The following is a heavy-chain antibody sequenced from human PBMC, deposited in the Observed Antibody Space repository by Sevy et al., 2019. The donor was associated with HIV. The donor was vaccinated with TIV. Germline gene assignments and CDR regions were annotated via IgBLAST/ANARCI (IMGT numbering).Heavy chain of an antibody. V-gene: IGHV1-8*01. CDR2: MSPNTGAT. J-gene: IGHJ6*02. D-gene: IGHD3-3*01. CDR3: ARGGNGDFWSYEYYYYGMDV. CDR1: GYTFTSYD. Sequence: ASVKVSCEAFGYTFTSYDINWMRQAPGQGLEWMGWMSPNTGATGFAQKFQGRVTLTRNKSITTAYMELSSLTYEDTAVYYCARGGNGDFWSYEYYYYGMDVWGQGTTVTVSS.